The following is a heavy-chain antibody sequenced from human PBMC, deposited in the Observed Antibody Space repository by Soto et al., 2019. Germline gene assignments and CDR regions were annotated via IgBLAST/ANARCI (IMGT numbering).Heavy chain of an antibody. V-gene: IGHV1-2*02. D-gene: IGHD1-26*01. Sequence: SVKVSCKASGYIFTGFYIHWVRQAPGQGLEWMGGIKPDSGGTDYAEKFQGRVTMTRDTSINTAYMELSRLRHDDTAVYYCARLKGVCDSRDHIWEAHYKYGLDVWGQGTTVTVSS. CDR3: ARLKGVCDSRDHIWEAHYKYGLDV. CDR2: IKPDSGGT. J-gene: IGHJ6*02. CDR1: GYIFTGFY.